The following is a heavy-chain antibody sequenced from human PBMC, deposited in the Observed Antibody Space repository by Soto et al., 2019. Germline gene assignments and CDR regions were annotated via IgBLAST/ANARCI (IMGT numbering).Heavy chain of an antibody. CDR2: ISPSTGKA. CDR3: ARDQTKWLKDAYDL. D-gene: IGHD2-8*01. CDR1: GYTFMHYD. J-gene: IGHJ3*01. V-gene: IGHV1-18*01. Sequence: QVQLVQSGADVKKPGASVKLSCKASGYTFMHYDIGWVRQAPGQGPEWLGRISPSTGKADYPQKFQGRVTMTTDTSTTTAYMEMRSLRPDDTAVYYCARDQTKWLKDAYDLWGQGTMVTVSS.